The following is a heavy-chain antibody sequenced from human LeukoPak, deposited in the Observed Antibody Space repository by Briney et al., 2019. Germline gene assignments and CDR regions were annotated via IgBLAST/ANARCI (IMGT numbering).Heavy chain of an antibody. CDR1: RFTFSTYG. Sequence: PGGSLRLSCAASRFTFSTYGMHWVRQAPGKGLEWVAVVWYDGTNIHYVDSVKGRFTISRDNSKSTLYLQMNSLTAEDTAVYYCARGGYSGTYFFDYWGQGTPVTVSS. CDR3: ARGGYSGTYFFDY. J-gene: IGHJ4*02. D-gene: IGHD1-26*01. CDR2: VWYDGTNI. V-gene: IGHV3-33*01.